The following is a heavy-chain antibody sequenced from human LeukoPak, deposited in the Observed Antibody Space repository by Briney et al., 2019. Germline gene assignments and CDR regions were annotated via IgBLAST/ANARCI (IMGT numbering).Heavy chain of an antibody. CDR2: IIPIFGTA. Sequence: SVKVSCKASGGTFSSYAISWVRQAPGQGLEWMGGIIPIFGTANYAQKFQGRVTITADESTSTAYMELSSLRSEGTAVYYCARATKQWLVHYWFDPWGQGTLVTVSS. CDR1: GGTFSSYA. V-gene: IGHV1-69*01. J-gene: IGHJ5*02. CDR3: ARATKQWLVHYWFDP. D-gene: IGHD6-19*01.